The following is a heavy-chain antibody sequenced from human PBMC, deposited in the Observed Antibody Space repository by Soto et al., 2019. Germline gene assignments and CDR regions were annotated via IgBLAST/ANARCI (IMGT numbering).Heavy chain of an antibody. J-gene: IGHJ5*02. CDR3: VRASRVPAAIGNWFDP. CDR1: GFTFSDYY. D-gene: IGHD2-2*02. V-gene: IGHV3-11*01. CDR2: ISSSGSTI. Sequence: QVQLVESGGGLVKPGGSLRLSCAASGFTFSDYYMSWIRQAPGKGLEWVSYISSSGSTIYYADSVKGRFTISRDNAKNSRYLQMNSLRAEDTAVYYCVRASRVPAAIGNWFDPWGQGTLVTVSS.